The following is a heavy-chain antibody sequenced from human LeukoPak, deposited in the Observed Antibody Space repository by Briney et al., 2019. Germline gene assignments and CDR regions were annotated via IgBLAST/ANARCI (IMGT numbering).Heavy chain of an antibody. CDR3: ARLYGTYPGWFDP. J-gene: IGHJ5*02. CDR1: GGSFNGYS. V-gene: IGHV4-34*01. CDR2: INHSGGT. Sequence: SETLSLTCAVYGGSFNGYSWSWIRQPPGKGLEWIGEINHSGGTNYNPSLKSRVTISVDTSKNQFSLKLRSVTAADTAVYYCARLYGTYPGWFDPWGQGTLVTVSS. D-gene: IGHD4-17*01.